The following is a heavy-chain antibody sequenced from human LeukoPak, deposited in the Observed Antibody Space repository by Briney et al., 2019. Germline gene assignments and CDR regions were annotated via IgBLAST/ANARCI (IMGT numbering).Heavy chain of an antibody. CDR1: GDSMSSNDW. J-gene: IGHJ6*03. CDR3: ARAAYYYDSSGYPPYMDV. V-gene: IGHV4-4*02. D-gene: IGHD3-22*01. Sequence: PSETLSLTCAVSGDSMSSNDWWSWVRQPPGKGLEWIGRIYTSGSTNYNPSLKSRVTMSVDTSKNQFSLKLSSVTAADTAVYYCARAAYYYDSSGYPPYMDVWGKGTTVTISS. CDR2: IYTSGST.